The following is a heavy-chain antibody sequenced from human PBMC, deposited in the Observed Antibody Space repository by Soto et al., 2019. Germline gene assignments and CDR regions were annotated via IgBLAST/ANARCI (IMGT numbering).Heavy chain of an antibody. CDR2: ISYDGRDK. J-gene: IGHJ4*02. V-gene: IGHV3-30*18. CDR1: GFTFSNYA. Sequence: GGSLRLSCVASGFTFSNYAMHWVRQAPGEGLEWVAVISYDGRDKHHADSVKGRFTISRDNSKNTLYLLMNSLRPADTAVYYCAKDRTPVADYYFDYWGQGTLVTVSS. D-gene: IGHD6-19*01. CDR3: AKDRTPVADYYFDY.